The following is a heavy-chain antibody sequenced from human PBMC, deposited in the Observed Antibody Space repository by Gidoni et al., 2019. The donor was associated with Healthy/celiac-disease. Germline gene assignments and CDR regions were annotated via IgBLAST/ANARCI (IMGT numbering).Heavy chain of an antibody. V-gene: IGHV3-23*01. D-gene: IGHD5-12*01. CDR1: GFTFSSYA. CDR3: AKVRGRWLQLGQDFDY. J-gene: IGHJ4*02. Sequence: RLSCAASGFTFSSYAMSWVRQAPGKGLEWVSAISGSGGSTYYADSVKGRFTISRDNSKNTLYLQMNSLRAEDTAVYYCAKVRGRWLQLGQDFDYWGQGTLVTVSS. CDR2: ISGSGGST.